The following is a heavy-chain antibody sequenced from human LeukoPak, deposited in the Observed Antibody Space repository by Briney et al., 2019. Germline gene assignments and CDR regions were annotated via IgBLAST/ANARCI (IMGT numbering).Heavy chain of an antibody. CDR1: GYSFTSYW. CDR2: IYPGDSDT. J-gene: IGHJ6*02. D-gene: IGHD1-26*01. Sequence: GESLKISCKGSGYSFTSYWIGWVRQMPGKGLEWMGIIYPGDSDTRYSPSFQGQVTISADKSISTAYLQWSSLKASDTAMYYCARHVGGSYWVDYYYGMDVWGQGTTVTVSS. CDR3: ARHVGGSYWVDYYYGMDV. V-gene: IGHV5-51*01.